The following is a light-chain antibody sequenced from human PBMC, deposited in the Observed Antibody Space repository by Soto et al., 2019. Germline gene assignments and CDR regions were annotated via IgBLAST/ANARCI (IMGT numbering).Light chain of an antibody. CDR3: QHGKGSGIT. CDR2: VAS. CDR1: QDLGSW. J-gene: IGKJ5*01. Sequence: DIQIKQAPATTGESMVDRVTSRGRASQDLGSWLAWYQQKPGKAPKLLIYVASALHSGVPSRFSGSGSGTELSLIIRTLQPKDSPTYYGQHGKGSGITIGQGTRLEIK. V-gene: IGKV1-12*01.